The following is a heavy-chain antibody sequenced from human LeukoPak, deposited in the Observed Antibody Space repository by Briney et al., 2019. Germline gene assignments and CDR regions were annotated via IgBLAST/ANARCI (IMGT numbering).Heavy chain of an antibody. V-gene: IGHV4-30-4*08. CDR2: IYYSGST. CDR1: GGSISSGDYY. D-gene: IGHD7-27*01. Sequence: SETLSLTCTVSGGSISSGDYYWSWIRQPPGKGLEWIGYIYYSGSTYYNPSLKSRVTISVDTSKNQFSLKLSPVTAADTAVYYCAGLGTTTGYYYMDVWGKGTTVTVSS. CDR3: AGLGTTTGYYYMDV. J-gene: IGHJ6*03.